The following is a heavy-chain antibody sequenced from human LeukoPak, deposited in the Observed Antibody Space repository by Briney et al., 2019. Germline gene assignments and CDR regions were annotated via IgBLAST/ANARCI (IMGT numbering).Heavy chain of an antibody. D-gene: IGHD3-10*01. V-gene: IGHV4-34*01. Sequence: PSETLSLTCGVYGGSLRGHYWGWMRQRPGKGLEWVGEINHSGSTNYNPSFWGRVTISVDTSKNQFFLKLNSVTAADTAVYYCARESDPITGYFYYYMDVWGRGTTVTVSS. J-gene: IGHJ6*03. CDR1: GGSLRGHY. CDR3: ARESDPITGYFYYYMDV. CDR2: INHSGST.